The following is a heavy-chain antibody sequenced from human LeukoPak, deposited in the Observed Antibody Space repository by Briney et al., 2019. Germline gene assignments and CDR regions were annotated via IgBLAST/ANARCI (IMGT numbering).Heavy chain of an antibody. CDR3: ARDAGYCSSTSCYPGWFDP. CDR1: GGTFSSYA. J-gene: IGHJ5*02. Sequence: GASVKVSCKAPGGTFSSYAISWVRQTPGQGLEWMGGIIPIFGTANYAQKFQGRVTITADKSTSTAYMELSSLRSEDTAVYYCARDAGYCSSTSCYPGWFDPWGQGTLVTVSS. D-gene: IGHD2-2*01. CDR2: IIPIFGTA. V-gene: IGHV1-69*06.